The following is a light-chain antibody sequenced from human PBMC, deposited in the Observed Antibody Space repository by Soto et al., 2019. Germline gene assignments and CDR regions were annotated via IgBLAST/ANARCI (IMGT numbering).Light chain of an antibody. CDR3: QQYGTSPIT. CDR1: QSVSSSY. CDR2: GAS. V-gene: IGKV3-20*01. J-gene: IGKJ5*01. Sequence: SVLTQSPGTLSLSPGERATLSCRASQSVSSSYLAWYQQKPGQAPRLLIYGASNRATGIPERFSGSGSGTDFTLTISSLEPEDFAVYYCQQYGTSPITFGQGTRLEIK.